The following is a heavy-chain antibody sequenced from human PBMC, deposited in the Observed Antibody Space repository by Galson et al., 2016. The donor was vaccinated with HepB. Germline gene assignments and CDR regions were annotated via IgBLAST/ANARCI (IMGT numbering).Heavy chain of an antibody. Sequence: ISWVRQAPGQGLEWMGGIIPIFSTANYAQKFEGRVTITADESTSTAYMELSSLRSEDTAVYYCASSVRSGYRIDYWGQGTLVSVSS. D-gene: IGHD3-3*01. CDR2: IIPIFSTA. CDR3: ASSVRSGYRIDY. V-gene: IGHV1-69*01. J-gene: IGHJ4*02.